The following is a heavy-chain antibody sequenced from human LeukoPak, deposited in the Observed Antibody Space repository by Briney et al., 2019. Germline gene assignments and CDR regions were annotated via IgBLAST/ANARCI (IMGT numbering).Heavy chain of an antibody. Sequence: GASVKVSCKASGYTFTSYYMHWVRQAPGQGLEWMGIINPSGGSTSYAQKFQGRDTMTRDTSTSTVYMELSSLRSEDTAVYYCAREENCSGGSCYGWFDPWGQGTLVTVSS. D-gene: IGHD2-15*01. CDR3: AREENCSGGSCYGWFDP. V-gene: IGHV1-46*01. CDR1: GYTFTSYY. J-gene: IGHJ5*02. CDR2: INPSGGST.